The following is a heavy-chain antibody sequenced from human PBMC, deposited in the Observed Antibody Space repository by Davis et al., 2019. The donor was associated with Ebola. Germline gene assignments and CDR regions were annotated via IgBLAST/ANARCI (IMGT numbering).Heavy chain of an antibody. D-gene: IGHD2/OR15-2a*01. Sequence: GESLKISCAVSEFIFSNYAMKWVRQAPGKGLEWVSGISGSADNTYYADSVKGRFTISRDNSKNTMFLQMNSLRAEDTAVYYCAKDVRGFNRPMDKWGQGTLVTVSS. CDR1: EFIFSNYA. CDR2: ISGSADNT. CDR3: AKDVRGFNRPMDK. J-gene: IGHJ4*02. V-gene: IGHV3-23*01.